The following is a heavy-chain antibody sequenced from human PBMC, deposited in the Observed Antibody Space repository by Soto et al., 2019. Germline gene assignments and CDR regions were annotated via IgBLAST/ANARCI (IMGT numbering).Heavy chain of an antibody. Sequence: GGSLRLSCAASGFTFSRYWMNWVRQAPEKGLEWVANIKQDGTEKNYVDSVKGRFTISRDNARNSLYLQMDSLRAEDTAVYFCARGDTPMITGMDSFDIWGQGTMVTVSS. CDR2: IKQDGTEK. CDR1: GFTFSRYW. D-gene: IGHD5-18*01. CDR3: ARGDTPMITGMDSFDI. J-gene: IGHJ3*02. V-gene: IGHV3-7*01.